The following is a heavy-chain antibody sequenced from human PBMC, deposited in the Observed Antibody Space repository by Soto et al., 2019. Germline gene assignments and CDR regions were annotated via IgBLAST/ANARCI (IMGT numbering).Heavy chain of an antibody. CDR3: ASCEYSSGWWGRDYYYYGMDV. J-gene: IGHJ6*02. Sequence: PGGSLRLSCAASGFTFSSYAMHWVRQAPGKGLEWVAVISYDGSNKYYADSVKGRFTISRDNSKNTLYLQMNSLRAEDTAVYYCASCEYSSGWWGRDYYYYGMDVWGQGTTVTVSS. V-gene: IGHV3-30-3*01. CDR2: ISYDGSNK. CDR1: GFTFSSYA. D-gene: IGHD6-19*01.